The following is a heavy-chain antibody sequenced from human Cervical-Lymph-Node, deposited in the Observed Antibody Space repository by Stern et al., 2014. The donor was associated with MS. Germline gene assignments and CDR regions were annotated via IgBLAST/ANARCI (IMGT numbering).Heavy chain of an antibody. V-gene: IGHV4-4*07. CDR3: ARGSVLRVLDYFDF. J-gene: IGHJ4*02. CDR1: GGSLSSYH. Sequence: VQLEESGPGLVKPSETLSLTCTVSGGSLSSYHWSWIRQPAGQGLEWIGHFLFGGNPNYNPSLKSRVTMSVDTSKAQFSLSLGCVTAADTAIYYCARGSVLRVLDYFDFWGQGILVTVSS. D-gene: IGHD3-3*01. CDR2: FLFGGNP.